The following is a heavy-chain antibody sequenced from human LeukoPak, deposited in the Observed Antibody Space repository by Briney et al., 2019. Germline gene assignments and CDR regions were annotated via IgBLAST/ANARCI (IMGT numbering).Heavy chain of an antibody. CDR2: IRVDGSEK. CDR1: GFTFSRYW. CDR3: ARAQWTAFDYYYYMDV. Sequence: GGSLRLSCAVSGFTFSRYWMTWVRQAPGKGLEWVANIRVDGSEKYYVDAVKGRFTISRDNAKDSLYLQMNGLRAEDTAIYYCARAQWTAFDYYYYMDVWGKGTTVTVSS. V-gene: IGHV3-7*01. J-gene: IGHJ6*03. D-gene: IGHD3/OR15-3a*01.